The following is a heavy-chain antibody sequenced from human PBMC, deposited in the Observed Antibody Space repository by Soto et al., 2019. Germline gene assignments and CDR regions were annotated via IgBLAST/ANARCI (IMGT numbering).Heavy chain of an antibody. D-gene: IGHD1-7*01. J-gene: IGHJ3*02. CDR1: NGSISSTIYS. V-gene: IGHV4-39*07. CDR2: IFYSGST. CDR3: ARNYGHAFDI. Sequence: SETLSLTCPFSNGSISSTIYSLDLIRQPPGKGLEWIGSIFYSGSTYYNPSLKSRVTISVDTSKNQFSLKLSSVTAADTAVYYCARNYGHAFDIWGQGTMVTVS.